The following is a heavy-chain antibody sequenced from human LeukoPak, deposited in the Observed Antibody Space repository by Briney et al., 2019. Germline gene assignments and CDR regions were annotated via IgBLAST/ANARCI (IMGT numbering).Heavy chain of an antibody. CDR3: AGHGRALVGRLSWFGP. D-gene: IGHD2-2*01. V-gene: IGHV4-39*01. J-gene: IGHJ5*02. Sequence: SETLSLTCTVSGGSISTSNYYWGWIRQPPGKGLEWIGNIFYSGSTYYGPSLKSRLTISLDTSRNQFSLKLSSLTAADTAVYYCAGHGRALVGRLSWFGPWGQGTLVTVSS. CDR1: GGSISTSNYY. CDR2: IFYSGST.